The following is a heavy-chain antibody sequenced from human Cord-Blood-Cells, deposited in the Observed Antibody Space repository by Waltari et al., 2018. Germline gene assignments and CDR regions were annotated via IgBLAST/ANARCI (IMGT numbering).Heavy chain of an antibody. Sequence: QVQLVESGGGLVKPGGSLRLSCAASGFTFSDYYMSWIRQAPGKGLEWVAYMRSSGSTIYYADSVKGRFTISRDNAKNSLYRQMNSLRAEDTAVYYCARDVDSSSYYFDYWGQGTLVTVSS. D-gene: IGHD6-6*01. CDR3: ARDVDSSSYYFDY. J-gene: IGHJ4*02. V-gene: IGHV3-11*04. CDR2: MRSSGSTI. CDR1: GFTFSDYY.